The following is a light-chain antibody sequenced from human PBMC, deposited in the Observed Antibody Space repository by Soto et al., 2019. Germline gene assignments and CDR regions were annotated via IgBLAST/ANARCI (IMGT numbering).Light chain of an antibody. CDR3: QQYGTSPQT. CDR2: GAS. J-gene: IGKJ2*01. V-gene: IGKV3-20*01. Sequence: EIVLTQSPGTLSLSPGERATLSCRASQSVNSGYLAWYQQKPGQAPRLLIYGASGRATGIPDRFSGSGSGTDFILTISKLEPEDFAVYYCQQYGTSPQTFGQGTKLEIK. CDR1: QSVNSGY.